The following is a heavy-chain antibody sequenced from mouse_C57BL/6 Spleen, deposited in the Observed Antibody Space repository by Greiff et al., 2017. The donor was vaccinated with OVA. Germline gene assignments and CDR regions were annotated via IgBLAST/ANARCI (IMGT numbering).Heavy chain of an antibody. CDR3: ARWATSYGYDGDAMDY. V-gene: IGHV1-80*01. Sequence: VKLQQSGAELVKPGASVKISCKASGYAFSSYWMNWVKQRPGKGLEWIGQIYPGDGDTNYNGKFKGKATLTADKSSSTAYMQLSSLTSEDSAVYFCARWATSYGYDGDAMDYWGQGTSVTVSS. CDR2: IYPGDGDT. CDR1: GYAFSSYW. D-gene: IGHD2-2*01. J-gene: IGHJ4*01.